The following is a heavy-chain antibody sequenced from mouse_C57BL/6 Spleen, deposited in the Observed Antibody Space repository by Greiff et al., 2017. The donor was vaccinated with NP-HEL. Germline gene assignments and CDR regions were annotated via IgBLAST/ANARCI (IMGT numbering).Heavy chain of an antibody. Sequence: EVQGVESGGGLVKPGGSLKLSCAASGFTFSSYAMSWVRQTPEKRLEWVATISDGGSYTYYPDNVKGRFTISRDNAKNNLYLQMSHLKSEDTAMYYCARDQDGYEAWFAYWGQGTLVTVSA. CDR2: ISDGGSYT. J-gene: IGHJ3*01. CDR1: GFTFSSYA. V-gene: IGHV5-4*01. CDR3: ARDQDGYEAWFAY. D-gene: IGHD2-2*01.